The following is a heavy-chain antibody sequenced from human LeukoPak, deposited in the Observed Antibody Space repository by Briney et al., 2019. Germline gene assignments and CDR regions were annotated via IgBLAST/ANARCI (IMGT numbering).Heavy chain of an antibody. D-gene: IGHD7-27*01. V-gene: IGHV3-66*02. CDR2: IYSGGST. CDR1: GFTGSSNH. CDR3: ARDLAWGWFDP. J-gene: IGHJ5*02. Sequence: GGSLRLSCAASGFTGSSNHMSWVRQAPGKGLEWVSVIYSGGSTYYADSVKGRFTISRDNSKNTLYLQMNSLRAEDTAVYYCARDLAWGWFDPWGQGTLVTVSS.